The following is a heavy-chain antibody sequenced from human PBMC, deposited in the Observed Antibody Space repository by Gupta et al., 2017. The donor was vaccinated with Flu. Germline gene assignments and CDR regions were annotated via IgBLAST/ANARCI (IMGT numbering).Heavy chain of an antibody. V-gene: IGHV3-23*01. J-gene: IGHJ4*02. CDR1: GSIFSSYA. Sequence: EVQLFESGGGVVQPGGSLRPSCAASGSIFSSYAMIWVRQAPGKGLEWVSAISGSGGSTYYADSVKGRFTISKDNSKNTLYLQMNSLRAEDTAVYYCAPRVSAEIVVVPAANGNFDYWGQGTLVTVSS. D-gene: IGHD2-2*01. CDR3: APRVSAEIVVVPAANGNFDY. CDR2: ISGSGGST.